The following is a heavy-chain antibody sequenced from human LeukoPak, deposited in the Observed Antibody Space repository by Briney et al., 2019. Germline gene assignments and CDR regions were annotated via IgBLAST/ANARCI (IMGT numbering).Heavy chain of an antibody. CDR2: ISSGDRT. CDR3: AKDATASPYFHWFDN. D-gene: IGHD3-9*01. Sequence: GGSLRLSCAASGFTFSSYALNWVRQAPGKGLEWVAGISSGDRTFHAESVKGRFTISRDKSKDTLYPQMNSLRAEDTAVYYCAKDATASPYFHWFDNWGQGTQVIVSS. CDR1: GFTFSSYA. V-gene: IGHV3-23*01. J-gene: IGHJ4*02.